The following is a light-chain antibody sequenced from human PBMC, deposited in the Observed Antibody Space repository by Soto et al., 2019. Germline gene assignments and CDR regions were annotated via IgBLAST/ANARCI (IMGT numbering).Light chain of an antibody. CDR2: DAS. J-gene: IGKJ2*01. Sequence: EIVLTQSPATLSLSPGERATLSCRASQSVSSYLAWYQQKPGQAPRLLIYDASNRATGIPARFSGSGSGTDVTLTISSLEPEDFAVYYCQQRSNWPPTFGLGTKLEIK. CDR1: QSVSSY. V-gene: IGKV3-11*01. CDR3: QQRSNWPPT.